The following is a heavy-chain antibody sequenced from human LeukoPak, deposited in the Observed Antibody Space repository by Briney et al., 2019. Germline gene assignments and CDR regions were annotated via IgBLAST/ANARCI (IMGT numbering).Heavy chain of an antibody. CDR3: ARSPSSSWVHYFDY. CDR1: GDSVSSNSAA. J-gene: IGHJ4*02. D-gene: IGHD6-13*01. V-gene: IGHV6-1*01. Sequence: SQTLSLTCAISGDSVSSNSAAWNWIRQSPSRGLEWLGRTYYRSKWYNDYAVSVKSRITINPDTPKNQFSPQLNSVTPEDTAVYYCARSPSSSWVHYFDYWGQGTLVTVSS. CDR2: TYYRSKWYN.